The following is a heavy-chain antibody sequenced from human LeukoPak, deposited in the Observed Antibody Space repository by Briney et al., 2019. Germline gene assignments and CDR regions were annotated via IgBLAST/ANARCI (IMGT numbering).Heavy chain of an antibody. CDR1: GFTFNTYA. D-gene: IGHD1-26*01. CDR2: ISTSGVTT. CDR3: ATLSGYFHH. Sequence: GGSLRLSCAASGFTFNTYAMNWVRQAPKKGLEWVSTISTSGVTTYYADSVKGRFTISRDNSKNTLYLQMNSLRAEDTAIYYCATLSGYFHHWGQGTLVTVSS. J-gene: IGHJ4*02. V-gene: IGHV3-23*01.